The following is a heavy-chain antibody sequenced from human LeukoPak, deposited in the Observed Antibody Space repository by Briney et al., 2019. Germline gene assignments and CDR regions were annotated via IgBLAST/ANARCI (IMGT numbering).Heavy chain of an antibody. CDR3: AKGSYYDSSGSFYFDY. CDR2: ISGSGDNT. Sequence: SGGSLRLSCAASGFTFSSYAMSWVRQAPGKGLEWVSGISGSGDNTYYADSVKGRFTISRDNSKNTLYVQVNSLGTEDTAAYYCAKGSYYDSSGSFYFDYWGQGTLVIVSS. V-gene: IGHV3-23*01. D-gene: IGHD3-22*01. J-gene: IGHJ4*02. CDR1: GFTFSSYA.